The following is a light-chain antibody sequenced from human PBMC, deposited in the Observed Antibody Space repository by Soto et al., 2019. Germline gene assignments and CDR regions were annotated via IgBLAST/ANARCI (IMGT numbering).Light chain of an antibody. V-gene: IGKV3-20*01. CDR3: QQYYTLPPYT. CDR1: QSVTNNY. J-gene: IGKJ2*01. CDR2: DAS. Sequence: EIVLTQSPGTLSLSPGERGTLSCRASQSVTNNYVAWYQQKPGQAPRLLIHDASSRATGIPDRFSGSGSGTEFTLTISSLQPDDFATYYCQQYYTLPPYTFGQGTKVEIK.